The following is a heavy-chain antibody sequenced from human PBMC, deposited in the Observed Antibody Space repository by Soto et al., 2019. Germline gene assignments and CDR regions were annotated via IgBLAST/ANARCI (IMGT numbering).Heavy chain of an antibody. Sequence: GGFLRLSWAASGFTFGDYAMRGVRQAPGKGLEWVSGISWDSGSIGYAAYVKGRLTTSRDNAKNSLYLQMHSLRAEDTALYYCATDIDYWGQGTLVTVSS. V-gene: IGHV3-9*01. CDR2: ISWDSGSI. CDR3: ATDIDY. CDR1: GFTFGDYA. J-gene: IGHJ4*02.